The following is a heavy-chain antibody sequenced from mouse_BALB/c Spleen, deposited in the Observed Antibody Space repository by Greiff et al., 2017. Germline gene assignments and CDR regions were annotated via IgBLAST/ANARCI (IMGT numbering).Heavy chain of an antibody. Sequence: EVMLVESGGDLVKPGGSLKLSCAASGFTFSSYGMSWVRQTPDKRLEWVATISSGGSYTYYPDSVKGRFTISRDNAKNTLYLQMSSLKSEDTAMYDCARRGLGQGDWYFDVWGAGTTVTVSS. CDR1: GFTFSSYG. J-gene: IGHJ1*01. CDR3: ARRGLGQGDWYFDV. V-gene: IGHV5-6*02. CDR2: ISSGGSYT. D-gene: IGHD4-1*01.